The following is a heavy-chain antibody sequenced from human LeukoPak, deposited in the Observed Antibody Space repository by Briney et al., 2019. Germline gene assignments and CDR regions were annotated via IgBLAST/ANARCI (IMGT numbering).Heavy chain of an antibody. J-gene: IGHJ4*02. CDR3: ARGSIVGAPDLAFDY. CDR1: GYTFTSYY. CDR2: INPSGGST. D-gene: IGHD1-26*01. V-gene: IGHV1-46*01. Sequence: ASVKATCKASGYTFTSYYMHWVRQTPGQGLEWMGIINPSGGSTSYAQKFQGRVTMTRDTSTSTVYMELSSLRSEDTAVYYCARGSIVGAPDLAFDYWGRGTLVTVSS.